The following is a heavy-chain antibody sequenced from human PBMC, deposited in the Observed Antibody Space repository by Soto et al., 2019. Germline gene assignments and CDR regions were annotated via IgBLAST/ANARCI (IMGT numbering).Heavy chain of an antibody. Sequence: QVQLVQSGAEVQKPGSSVKVSCKASGGTFSSYAISWVRQAPGQGLEWMGGIIPIFGTANYAQKFQGRVKSTADESTSTAYMELSSLRSEDTAVYYCARMRKGTYYYDSSGYDHDYWGQGTLVTVSS. CDR3: ARMRKGTYYYDSSGYDHDY. CDR1: GGTFSSYA. V-gene: IGHV1-69*01. D-gene: IGHD3-22*01. CDR2: IIPIFGTA. J-gene: IGHJ4*02.